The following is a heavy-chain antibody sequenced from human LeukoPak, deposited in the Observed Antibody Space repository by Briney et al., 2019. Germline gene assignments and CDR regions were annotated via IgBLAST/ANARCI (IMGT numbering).Heavy chain of an antibody. CDR1: GLTFSGYW. CDR3: ARVGITMVRTDAFDI. CDR2: IDNDGSST. J-gene: IGHJ3*02. Sequence: GGSLILSCASSGLTFSGYWMLLVRQAPGKGPWWVSLIDNDGSSTTHADSVKGRFTIYRDNDKNTLYLQMNSLRADDTAVYYCARVGITMVRTDAFDIWGLGTVVTVSS. V-gene: IGHV3-74*01. D-gene: IGHD3-10*01.